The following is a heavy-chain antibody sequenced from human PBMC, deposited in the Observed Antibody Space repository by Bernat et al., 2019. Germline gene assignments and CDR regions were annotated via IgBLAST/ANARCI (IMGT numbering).Heavy chain of an antibody. J-gene: IGHJ5*02. CDR1: CYTFTSYG. CDR2: ISAYNGNT. Sequence: QVQLVQSGAEVKKPGASVKVSCKASCYTFTSYGISWVRQAPGQGLEWMGWISAYNGNTNYAQKLQGGVTMPTDPATSTAYMELRSLRSDDTAVYYCARGYVDWYDTNWFDPFGEGTLVTVSS. CDR3: ARGYVDWYDTNWFDP. D-gene: IGHD3-9*01. V-gene: IGHV1-18*01.